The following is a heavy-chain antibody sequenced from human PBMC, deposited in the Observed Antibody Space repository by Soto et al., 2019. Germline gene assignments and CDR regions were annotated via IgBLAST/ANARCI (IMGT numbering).Heavy chain of an antibody. J-gene: IGHJ4*02. CDR2: IDGSSTYI. CDR3: ARGSLRGSYDY. CDR1: GFTFSTYT. V-gene: IGHV3-21*01. D-gene: IGHD5-12*01. Sequence: EVQLVESGGGLVKPGGSLRLSCAASGFTFSTYTISWVRQAPGKGLEWVSSIDGSSTYIYYAASVKGRFTISRDNAKNSLYLQMNSLRAEDTAVYYCARGSLRGSYDYWGQGTLVPVSS.